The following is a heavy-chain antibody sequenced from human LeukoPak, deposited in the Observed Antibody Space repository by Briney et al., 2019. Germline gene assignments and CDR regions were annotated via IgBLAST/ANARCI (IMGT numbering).Heavy chain of an antibody. CDR2: ISSSGSFI. J-gene: IGHJ4*02. V-gene: IGHV3-11*01. Sequence: TGGSLRLSCTASGFIFSDYYMSWIRQAPGKGLEWVSYISSSGSFIYYADSVKGRFTISRDNAKNSLYLQMNSLRAEDTAVYYCAREPYYYDSSGYVSDYWGQGTLVTVSS. CDR1: GFIFSDYY. D-gene: IGHD3-22*01. CDR3: AREPYYYDSSGYVSDY.